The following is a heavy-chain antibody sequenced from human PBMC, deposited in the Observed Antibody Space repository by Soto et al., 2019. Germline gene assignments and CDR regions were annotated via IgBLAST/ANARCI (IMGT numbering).Heavy chain of an antibody. J-gene: IGHJ3*02. CDR1: GATLDTFINYG. Sequence: QVQLVQSGAEVKKPGSSVRVSCKASGATLDTFINYGITWVRQAPGQGLEWMGGIIPVFGAANHAQKFQGRVTISAEESTRTVNMELSTLRSEDTVVYYCARGAVTTILVLMFAALEIWCQGTMVTVSS. CDR2: IIPVFGAA. V-gene: IGHV1-69*12. D-gene: IGHD3-16*01. CDR3: ARGAVTTILVLMFAALEI.